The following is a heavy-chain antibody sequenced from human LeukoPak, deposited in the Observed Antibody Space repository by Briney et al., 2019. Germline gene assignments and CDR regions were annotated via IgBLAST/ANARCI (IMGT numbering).Heavy chain of an antibody. CDR1: GFPFRNHG. CDR3: ARDYSSSLDY. J-gene: IGHJ4*02. D-gene: IGHD6-13*01. CDR2: IWYDGSNK. Sequence: QPGRSLRVSCAAAGFPFRNHGMHSVRQAPSKGLEWVAVIWYDGSNKYYADSVKGRFTISRVNSKNTLYLQMNSLRAEDTAVYYCARDYSSSLDYWGQGTLVTVSS. V-gene: IGHV3-33*01.